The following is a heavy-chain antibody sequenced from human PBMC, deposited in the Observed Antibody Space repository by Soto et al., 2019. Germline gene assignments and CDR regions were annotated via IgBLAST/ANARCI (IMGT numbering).Heavy chain of an antibody. CDR3: ARAQKRQLPYYYGMDV. Sequence: SVKVSCKASGGTFSSYAISWVRQAPGQGLEWMGGIIPTFGTANYAQKFQGRVSITADESTSTAYMELSSLRSEDTAVYYCARAQKRQLPYYYGMDVWGQGTTGTVS. J-gene: IGHJ6*02. CDR1: GGTFSSYA. V-gene: IGHV1-69*13. D-gene: IGHD2-2*01. CDR2: IIPTFGTA.